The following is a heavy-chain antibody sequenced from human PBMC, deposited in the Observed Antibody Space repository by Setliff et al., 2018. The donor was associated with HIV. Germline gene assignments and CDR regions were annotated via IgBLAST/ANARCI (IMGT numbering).Heavy chain of an antibody. CDR3: EAATVGETGYYGIDV. D-gene: IGHD1-26*01. CDR1: GGFIKNSNYY. CDR2: IHYSGST. V-gene: IGHV4-39*07. J-gene: IGHJ6*02. Sequence: NPSETLSLTCTVYGGFIKNSNYYWGWIRQPPGKGLEWIGNIHYSGSTYYNPSLKSRVSLSVDTSKNQFSLNLSSVTAADTAVYYCEAATVGETGYYGIDVWGPGTTVTVSS.